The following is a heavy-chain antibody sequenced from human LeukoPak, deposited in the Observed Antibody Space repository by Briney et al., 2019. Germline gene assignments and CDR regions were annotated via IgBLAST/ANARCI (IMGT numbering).Heavy chain of an antibody. CDR2: IYYSAST. V-gene: IGHV4-39*07. J-gene: IGHJ6*03. CDR1: GGFISSSSYY. D-gene: IGHD2-2*01. Sequence: SETLSLTCTVSGGFISSSSYYWGWIRQPPGKGLEWIGSIYYSASTYYHPSLKSRVTISVDTSKNQFSLKLSSVTAADTAVYYCARGREDIVLLPRTKRKSYYMDVWGKGTTVTVSS. CDR3: ARGREDIVLLPRTKRKSYYMDV.